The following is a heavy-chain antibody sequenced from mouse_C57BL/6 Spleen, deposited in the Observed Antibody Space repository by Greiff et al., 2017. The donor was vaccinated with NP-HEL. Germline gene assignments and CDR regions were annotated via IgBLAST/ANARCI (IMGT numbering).Heavy chain of an antibody. V-gene: IGHV1-82*01. CDR2: IYPGDGDT. Sequence: QVQLQQSGPELVKPGASVKISCKASGYAFSSSWMNWVKQRPGKGLEWIGRIYPGDGDTNYNGKFKGKATLTADKSSSTAYMQLSSLTSEDSAVYFCARSTGRGYYYAMYYWGQGTSVTVSS. J-gene: IGHJ4*01. D-gene: IGHD4-1*02. CDR1: GYAFSSSW. CDR3: ARSTGRGYYYAMYY.